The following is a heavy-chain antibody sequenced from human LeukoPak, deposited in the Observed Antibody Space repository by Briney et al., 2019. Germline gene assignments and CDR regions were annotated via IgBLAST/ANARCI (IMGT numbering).Heavy chain of an antibody. CDR1: GGTFSSYA. J-gene: IGHJ4*02. V-gene: IGHV1-69*13. Sequence: ASVKVSCKASGGTFSSYAISWVRQAPGQGLEWMGGIIPIFGTANYAQKFQGRVTITADESTSTAYMELSSLRSEDTAVYYRARDPRGNDILTGFDWGQGTLVTVSS. D-gene: IGHD3-9*01. CDR2: IIPIFGTA. CDR3: ARDPRGNDILTGFD.